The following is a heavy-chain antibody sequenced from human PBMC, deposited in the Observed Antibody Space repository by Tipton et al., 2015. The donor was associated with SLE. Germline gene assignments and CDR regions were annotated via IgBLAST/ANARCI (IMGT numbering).Heavy chain of an antibody. Sequence: RSLRLSCAASGFTFDDYDMHWVRQAPGKGLEWVSGISWNSGSIGYADSVKGRFTISRDNAKNSLYLQMNRLRAEDTALYYCAKGQGRVTGGLDYSGPGNPVSVSS. CDR2: ISWNSGSI. V-gene: IGHV3-9*01. CDR3: AKGQGRVTGGLDY. CDR1: GFTFDDYD. J-gene: IGHJ4*02. D-gene: IGHD3-10*01.